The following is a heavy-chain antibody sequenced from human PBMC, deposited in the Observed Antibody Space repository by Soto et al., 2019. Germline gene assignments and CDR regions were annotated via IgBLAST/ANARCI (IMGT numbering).Heavy chain of an antibody. CDR1: GFTFSSYG. V-gene: IGHV3-33*01. CDR3: ARKGSSYSIPYMDV. CDR2: IWYDGSNK. Sequence: GGSLRLSCAASGFTFSSYGMHWVRQAPGKGLEWVAVIWYDGSNKYYADSVKGRFTISRDNSKNTLYLQMNSLRAEDTAVYYCARKGSSYSIPYMDVWGKGTTVTVSS. D-gene: IGHD2-15*01. J-gene: IGHJ6*03.